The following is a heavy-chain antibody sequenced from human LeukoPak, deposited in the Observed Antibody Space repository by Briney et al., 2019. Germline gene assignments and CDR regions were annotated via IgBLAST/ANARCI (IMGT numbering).Heavy chain of an antibody. CDR3: AGLGWDYFDY. CDR1: GFTFSNYA. J-gene: IGHJ4*02. Sequence: GGSLRLSCAASGFTFSNYAMSWVRQAPGKGLEWVSSISSSSSYIYYADSVKGRFTISRDNAKNSLYLQMNSLRAEDTAVYYCAGLGWDYFDYWGQGTLVTVSS. CDR2: ISSSSSYI. V-gene: IGHV3-21*01. D-gene: IGHD3-16*01.